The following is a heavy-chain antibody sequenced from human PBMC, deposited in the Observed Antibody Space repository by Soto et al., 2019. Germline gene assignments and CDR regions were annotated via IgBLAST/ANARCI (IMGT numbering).Heavy chain of an antibody. CDR2: INHSGST. Sequence: PSETLSLTCAVYGGSFSGYYWSWIRQPPGKGLEWIGEINHSGSTNYNPSLKSRVTISVDTSKNQFSLKLSSVTAADTAVYYCARGARYCSSTSCYGSRRRGYFDYWGQGTLVTVSS. D-gene: IGHD2-2*01. V-gene: IGHV4-34*01. CDR3: ARGARYCSSTSCYGSRRRGYFDY. J-gene: IGHJ4*02. CDR1: GGSFSGYY.